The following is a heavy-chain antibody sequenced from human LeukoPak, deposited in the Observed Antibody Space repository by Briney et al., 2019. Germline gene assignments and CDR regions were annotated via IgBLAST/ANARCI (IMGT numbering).Heavy chain of an antibody. Sequence: GRSLRLSCAASGFTFTSYGMHWVRQAPSPGLEWVGGISYDGRNKEYVDSVKGRFTISRDNSKNTLYLQMNSLRAEDTAVYNCARDRGYSHGFDYWGQGTLVTVSS. CDR2: ISYDGRNK. CDR1: GFTFTSYG. CDR3: ARDRGYSHGFDY. V-gene: IGHV3-30*03. J-gene: IGHJ4*02. D-gene: IGHD5-18*01.